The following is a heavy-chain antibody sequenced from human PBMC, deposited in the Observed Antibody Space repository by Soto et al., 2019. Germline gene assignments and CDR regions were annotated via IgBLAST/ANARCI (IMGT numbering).Heavy chain of an antibody. CDR1: GFTVSSNY. Sequence: PGGSLRLSCAASGFTVSSNYMSWVRQAPGKGLEWVSVIYSGGSTYYADSVKGRFTISRDNSKNTLYLQMNSLRAEDTAVYYCARDLQSQYYYYMDVWGKGTTVTVSS. J-gene: IGHJ6*03. V-gene: IGHV3-66*01. CDR2: IYSGGST. D-gene: IGHD1-1*01. CDR3: ARDLQSQYYYYMDV.